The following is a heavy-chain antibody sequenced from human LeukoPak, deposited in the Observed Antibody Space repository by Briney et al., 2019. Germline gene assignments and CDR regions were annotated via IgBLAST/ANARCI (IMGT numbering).Heavy chain of an antibody. CDR3: ARHPTYYYDSSGYFDPYYFDY. V-gene: IGHV4-59*01. D-gene: IGHD3-22*01. Sequence: SETLSLTCTVSGGSISSYYWSWIRQPPGKGLEWIGYIYYSGSTNYNPSLKSRVTISVDTPKNQFSLKLSSVTAADTAVYYCARHPTYYYDSSGYFDPYYFDYWGQGTLVTVSS. CDR2: IYYSGST. J-gene: IGHJ4*02. CDR1: GGSISSYY.